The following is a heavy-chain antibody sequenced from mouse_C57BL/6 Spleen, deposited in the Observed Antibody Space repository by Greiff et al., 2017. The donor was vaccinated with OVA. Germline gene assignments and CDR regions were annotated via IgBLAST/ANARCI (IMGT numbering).Heavy chain of an antibody. CDR3: AGGGVITTVVATYPFDY. V-gene: IGHV1-72*01. J-gene: IGHJ2*01. CDR1: GYTFTSYW. CDR2: IYPNSGGT. Sequence: QVQLKQPGAELVKPGASVKLSCKASGYTFTSYWMHWVKQRPGRGLEWIGRIYPNSGGTKYNEKFKSKATLTADKSSSTAYMQLSSLTSEDSAVYYDAGGGVITTVVATYPFDYWGQGTTLTVSS. D-gene: IGHD1-1*01.